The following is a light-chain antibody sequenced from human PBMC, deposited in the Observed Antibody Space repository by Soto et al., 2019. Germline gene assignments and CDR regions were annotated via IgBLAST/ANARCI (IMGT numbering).Light chain of an antibody. CDR1: SYNIGSNY. V-gene: IGLV1-47*01. Sequence: QSVLTQPPSASGTPGQRVTISCSGSSYNIGSNYVYWYQQLPGTAPKLLIYRNNQRPSGVPDRFSGSKSGTSASLAISGLRSEDEADYYCAAWDDSLSGRWVFGGGTKVTVL. CDR2: RNN. CDR3: AAWDDSLSGRWV. J-gene: IGLJ3*02.